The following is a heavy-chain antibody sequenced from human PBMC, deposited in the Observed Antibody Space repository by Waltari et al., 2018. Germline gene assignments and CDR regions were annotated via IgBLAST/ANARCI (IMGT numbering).Heavy chain of an antibody. V-gene: IGHV3-30*04. CDR1: GFRFRSHA. D-gene: IGHD1-7*01. Sequence: QVQLVESGGGVVQPGRSLRLSCAASGFRFRSHAMHWVRQAPGKVLEWVALISYDGSNEDYADSVQGRFTISRDNSKNTLYLPIDSLRTEDTAVYYCARDRIWKYVFDYWGQGTLVTVSS. CDR2: ISYDGSNE. J-gene: IGHJ4*02. CDR3: ARDRIWKYVFDY.